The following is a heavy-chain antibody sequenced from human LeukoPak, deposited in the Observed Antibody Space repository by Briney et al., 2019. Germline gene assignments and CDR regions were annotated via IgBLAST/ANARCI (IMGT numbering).Heavy chain of an antibody. CDR1: GFTFSAYD. Sequence: GRSLRLSWAASGFTFSAYDMYWVRQAPGKGLGGGALTSYDGSNKNYADSAKGRFTISRDNAKNSLYLQMNSLRAEDTAVYYCARALGATSLAYLDYWGQGTLVTVSS. CDR3: ARALGATSLAYLDY. D-gene: IGHD1-26*01. CDR2: TSYDGSNK. V-gene: IGHV3-30-3*01. J-gene: IGHJ4*02.